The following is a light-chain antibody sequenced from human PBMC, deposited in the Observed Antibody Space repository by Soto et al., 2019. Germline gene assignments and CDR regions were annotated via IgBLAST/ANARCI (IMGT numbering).Light chain of an antibody. Sequence: IVISQSPATLSVTQGDRATLSCRASQSVNSELAWYQQKPGQAPRLLIYGASTRATGIPARFSGSGSGTEFTLTISSLQSEDFAVYYCQQYNDGPPWTFGQGTKVDIK. CDR2: GAS. CDR3: QQYNDGPPWT. J-gene: IGKJ1*01. V-gene: IGKV3-15*01. CDR1: QSVNSE.